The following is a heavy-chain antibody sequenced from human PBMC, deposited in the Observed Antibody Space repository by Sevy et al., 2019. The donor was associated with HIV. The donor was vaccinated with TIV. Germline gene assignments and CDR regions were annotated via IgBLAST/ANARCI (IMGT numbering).Heavy chain of an antibody. CDR2: IYSGGST. J-gene: IGHJ4*02. V-gene: IGHV3-53*01. CDR1: GLSVSDNY. D-gene: IGHD3-10*01. Sequence: GGSLRLSCAASGLSVSDNYMNWVRQAPGKGLELVSVIYSGGSTYYADSVKGRFTISRDNSKNTLYLQMNSLRAEDTAVYYCAREDYYGSGSFDYWGQGTLVTVSS. CDR3: AREDYYGSGSFDY.